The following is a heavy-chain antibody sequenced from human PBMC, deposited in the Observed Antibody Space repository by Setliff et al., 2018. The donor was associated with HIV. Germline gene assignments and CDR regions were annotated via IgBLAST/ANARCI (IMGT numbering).Heavy chain of an antibody. CDR2: IIPIFGTA. Sequence: SVKVSCKTSGGTLSGYVLIWVRQAPGQGLEWMGGIIPIFGTANYAQKFQGRVTITTDESTSTAYMELSSLRSEDTAVYYCARGADHGSYYFDYWGQGTLVTVSS. CDR1: GGTLSGYV. CDR3: ARGADHGSYYFDY. J-gene: IGHJ4*02. V-gene: IGHV1-69*05. D-gene: IGHD2-2*03.